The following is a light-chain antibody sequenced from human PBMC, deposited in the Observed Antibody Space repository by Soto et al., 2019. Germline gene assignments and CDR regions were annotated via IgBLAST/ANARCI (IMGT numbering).Light chain of an antibody. J-gene: IGLJ1*01. V-gene: IGLV2-23*01. Sequence: QSVLAQPASVSGSPGQSITISCTGSSSDIGGFGLVSWYRHHPGEAPKLIIFEGSKRPSGDSSRFSGSKSGNTASLTISGLQAEDEAGYYCCAYAGGDHLFVFGAGTKVTVL. CDR2: EGS. CDR3: CAYAGGDHLFV. CDR1: SSDIGGFGL.